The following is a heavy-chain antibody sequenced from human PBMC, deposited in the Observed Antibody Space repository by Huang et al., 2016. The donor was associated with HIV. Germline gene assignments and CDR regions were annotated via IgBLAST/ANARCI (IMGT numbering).Heavy chain of an antibody. J-gene: IGHJ4*02. CDR1: ENSFPGYW. CDR3: ARHVRGSPSHD. Sequence: EVQLMQSGTEVKKPGESLKISCKGSENSFPGYWFAWVRQRPGKAMEWMGIIYPGDSDTSYSPSFQGQVTISADRSISTVFLQWRSLKASDTAIYYCARHVRGSPSHDWGQGTLVTVSS. CDR2: IYPGDSDT. D-gene: IGHD3-16*01. V-gene: IGHV5-51*01.